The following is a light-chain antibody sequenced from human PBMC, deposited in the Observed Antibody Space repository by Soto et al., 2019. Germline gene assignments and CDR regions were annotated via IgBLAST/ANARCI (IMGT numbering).Light chain of an antibody. V-gene: IGKV3D-20*02. Sequence: EIVMTQSPATLSLSPGERATLSCRAIQSVSSSYLAWYQQKPGQAPGLLIYDASNRAAGIPARFSGSGSGTDFTLTISSLEPEDFAIYYCQQRQYWPPITFGQGTRLEIK. CDR3: QQRQYWPPIT. J-gene: IGKJ5*01. CDR1: QSVSSSY. CDR2: DAS.